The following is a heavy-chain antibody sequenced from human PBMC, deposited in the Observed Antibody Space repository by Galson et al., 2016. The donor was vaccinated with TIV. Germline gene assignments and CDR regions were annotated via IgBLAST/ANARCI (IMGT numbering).Heavy chain of an antibody. Sequence: ETLSLTCALSGESLSGYHWTWIRQAPGKGLEWIGEVSHRGRTNYNPSLEGRVTISLVTSKNEFALKLTSVTAADTAVYYCARGGPNIVIVPAAGYFDSWGQGALVTVSS. CDR1: GESLSGYH. CDR3: ARGGPNIVIVPAAGYFDS. J-gene: IGHJ4*02. V-gene: IGHV4-34*01. CDR2: VSHRGRT. D-gene: IGHD2-2*01.